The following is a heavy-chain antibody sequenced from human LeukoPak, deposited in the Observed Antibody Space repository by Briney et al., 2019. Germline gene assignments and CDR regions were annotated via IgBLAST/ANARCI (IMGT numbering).Heavy chain of an antibody. CDR1: GFIFDDYG. CDR3: AREVRGVIFYYMDV. D-gene: IGHD3-10*01. Sequence: PGGSLRLSCAASGFIFDDYGMSWVRQAPGKGLEWVCGINWNGGSTGYADSVKGRFTISRDNAKNSLYLQMNSLRAEDTAVYYCAREVRGVIFYYMDVWGKGTTVTVSS. V-gene: IGHV3-20*04. CDR2: INWNGGST. J-gene: IGHJ6*03.